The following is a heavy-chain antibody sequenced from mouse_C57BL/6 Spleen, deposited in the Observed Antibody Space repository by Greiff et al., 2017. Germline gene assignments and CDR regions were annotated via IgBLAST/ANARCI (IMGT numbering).Heavy chain of an antibody. V-gene: IGHV5-17*03. CDR1: GFTFSDYG. CDR2: ISSGSSTI. D-gene: IGHD2-4*01. CDR3: ARDGDYDEGYAMDY. Sequence: EVQRVESGGGLVKPGGSLKLSCAASGFTFSDYGMHWVRQAPEKGLEWVAYISSGSSTIYYADTVKGRFTISRDNAKNNLYLQMSHLKSEDTAMYYCARDGDYDEGYAMDYWGQGTSVTVSS. J-gene: IGHJ4*01.